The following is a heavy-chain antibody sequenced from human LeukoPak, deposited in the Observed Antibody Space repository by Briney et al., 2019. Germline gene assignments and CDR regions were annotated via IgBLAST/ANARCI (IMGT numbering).Heavy chain of an antibody. J-gene: IGHJ4*02. CDR2: IYHSGST. Sequence: PSDTLSLTCAVSGGSISSGGYSWSWIRQPPGKGLEWIGYIYHSGSTYYNPSLKSRVTISVDRSKNQFSLKLSSVTAADTAVYYCARDGENGDLYYWGQGTLVTVSS. CDR3: ARDGENGDLYY. V-gene: IGHV4-30-2*01. D-gene: IGHD4-17*01. CDR1: GGSISSGGYS.